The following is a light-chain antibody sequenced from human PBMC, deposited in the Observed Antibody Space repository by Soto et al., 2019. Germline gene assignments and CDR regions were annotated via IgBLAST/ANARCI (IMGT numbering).Light chain of an antibody. CDR3: MQSLQTPPWT. CDR1: QSLLQTNGYTY. CDR2: LTS. V-gene: IGKV2-28*01. J-gene: IGKJ1*01. Sequence: DIVMTQSPLSLPVTPGEPASISCRSSQSLLQTNGYTYLDWYLQKPGQSPQLLIYLTSIRASGVPDRFSGSGSGTEFTLKISKVEAEDVGVYYCMQSLQTPPWTFVPGTRWIS.